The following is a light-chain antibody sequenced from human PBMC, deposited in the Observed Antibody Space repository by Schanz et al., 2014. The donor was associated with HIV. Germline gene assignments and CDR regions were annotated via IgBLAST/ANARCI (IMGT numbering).Light chain of an antibody. CDR3: CSYAGSSTVV. CDR1: SSDVGGYNY. V-gene: IGLV2-14*03. Sequence: QSALTQPASVSGSPGQSIAISCTGTSSDVGGYNYVSWYQQHPNKAPKLIIYDVNNRPSGVSNRFSGSKSGTSASLAITGLQAEDEADYYCCSYAGSSTVVFGGGTKLTVL. J-gene: IGLJ2*01. CDR2: DVN.